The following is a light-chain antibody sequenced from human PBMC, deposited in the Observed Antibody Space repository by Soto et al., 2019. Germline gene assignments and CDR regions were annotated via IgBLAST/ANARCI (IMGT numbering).Light chain of an antibody. Sequence: EIVLTQSPGTLSLSPGERATLSCRASQSVSSSCLAWYQQKPGQAPRLLVYDASSRASGITDRFSGSGFGTDFTLTISRLEPEDFGVYYCQHYGSSLWTFGQGTKVEIK. J-gene: IGKJ1*01. CDR2: DAS. CDR3: QHYGSSLWT. V-gene: IGKV3-20*01. CDR1: QSVSSSC.